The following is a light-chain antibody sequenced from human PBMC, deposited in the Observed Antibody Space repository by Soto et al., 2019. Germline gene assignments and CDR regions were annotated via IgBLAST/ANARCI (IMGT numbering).Light chain of an antibody. V-gene: IGKV3-15*01. J-gene: IGKJ1*01. CDR2: GAS. CDR3: QQYNNWPPEWT. CDR1: QSVSSN. Sequence: EIVMTQSPATLSVSPGERATLSCRASQSVSSNLAWYQQKPGQAPRLPIYGASTRATGIPARFSGSGSGTEFTLTISSLQSEDFAVYYCQQYNNWPPEWTFGQGTKVEIK.